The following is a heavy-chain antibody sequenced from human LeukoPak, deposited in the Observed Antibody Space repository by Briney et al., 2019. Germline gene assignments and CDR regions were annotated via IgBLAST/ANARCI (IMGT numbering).Heavy chain of an antibody. CDR3: ARLRVGYSNPFYYYYYMDV. CDR1: GGSISSYY. V-gene: IGHV4-59*12. D-gene: IGHD5-18*01. CDR2: IYHSGST. Sequence: SETLSLTCTVSGGSISSYYWSWIRQPPGKGLEWIGYIYHSGSTKYNPSLKSRVTISVDTSKNQFSLKLSSVTAADTAVYYCARLRVGYSNPFYYYYYMDVWGKGTTVTISS. J-gene: IGHJ6*03.